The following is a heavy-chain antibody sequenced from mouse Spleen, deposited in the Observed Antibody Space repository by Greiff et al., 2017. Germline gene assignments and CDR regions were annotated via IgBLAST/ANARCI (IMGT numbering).Heavy chain of an antibody. CDR2: IYPGDGDT. CDR1: GYAFSSSW. V-gene: IGHV1-82*01. CDR3: ARLDYGNYDYYAMDY. J-gene: IGHJ4*01. Sequence: QVQLQQSGPELVKPGASVKISCKASGYAFSSSWMNWVKQRPGKGLEWIGRIYPGDGDTNYNGKFKGKATLTADKSSSTAYMPLSSLTSEDSAVYFCARLDYGNYDYYAMDYWGQGTSVTVSS. D-gene: IGHD2-1*01.